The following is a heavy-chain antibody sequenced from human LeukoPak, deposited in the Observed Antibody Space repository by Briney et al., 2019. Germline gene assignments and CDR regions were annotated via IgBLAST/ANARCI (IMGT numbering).Heavy chain of an antibody. V-gene: IGHV3-30-3*01. J-gene: IGHJ4*02. CDR1: GFTFSRHA. CDR3: ARSKSYSSGWTDFDW. Sequence: GGSLRLSCAASGFTFSRHAMHWVRQAPGKGLEWVAVISYDGSNKYYGDSVKGRFTISRDNSKNTLYLQMNSLRAEDTAVYYCARSKSYSSGWTDFDWWGQGTLVTVSS. CDR2: ISYDGSNK. D-gene: IGHD6-19*01.